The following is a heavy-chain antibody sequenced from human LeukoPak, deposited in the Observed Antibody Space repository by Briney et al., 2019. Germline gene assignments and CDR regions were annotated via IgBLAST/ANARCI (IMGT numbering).Heavy chain of an antibody. CDR2: ISSSGSTI. CDR3: ARDLWFGESHYMDV. Sequence: GGSLRLSCAASGFTFSSYEMNWVRQAPGKGLEWVSYISSSGSTIYYADSVKGRFTISGDNAKNSLYLQMNSLRAEDTAVYYCARDLWFGESHYMDVWGKGTTVTISS. V-gene: IGHV3-48*03. J-gene: IGHJ6*03. D-gene: IGHD3-10*01. CDR1: GFTFSSYE.